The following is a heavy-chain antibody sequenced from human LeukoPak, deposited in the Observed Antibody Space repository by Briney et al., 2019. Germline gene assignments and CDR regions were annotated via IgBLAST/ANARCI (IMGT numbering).Heavy chain of an antibody. CDR3: ARDYAG. D-gene: IGHD3-16*01. J-gene: IGHJ4*02. Sequence: PGRSLRLSCAASGFTFSSYAMHWVRQAPGKGLEWVAVISYDGNNKYYADSVKGRFTISRDNSKNTLYLQMNSLRAEDTAVYYCARDYAGWGQGTLVTVSS. CDR2: ISYDGNNK. V-gene: IGHV3-30-3*01. CDR1: GFTFSSYA.